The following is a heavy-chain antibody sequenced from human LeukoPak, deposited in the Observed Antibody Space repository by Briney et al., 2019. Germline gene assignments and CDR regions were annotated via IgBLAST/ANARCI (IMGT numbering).Heavy chain of an antibody. V-gene: IGHV3-30-3*01. D-gene: IGHD2-2*01. CDR1: GFTFSSYH. CDR3: VEAYSSSRHNIQH. Sequence: GGSLRLACAAAGFTFSSYHMHWVRQAPGKGLEWVAVMSSDGSQKYHGDSGEGRLTISRDNSKNTLRLQMDSPRVEDTAVYYCVEAYSSSRHNIQHWGQGTLVTVSS. CDR2: MSSDGSQK. J-gene: IGHJ1*01.